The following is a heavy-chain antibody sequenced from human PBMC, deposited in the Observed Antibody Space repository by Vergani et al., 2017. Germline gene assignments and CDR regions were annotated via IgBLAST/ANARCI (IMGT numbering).Heavy chain of an antibody. J-gene: IGHJ4*02. CDR2: ISHDGSNK. CDR1: GFIFSTYG. V-gene: IGHV3-30*18. D-gene: IGHD3-10*01. Sequence: QVQLVESGGGVVQPGRSLRLSCAASGFIFSTYGMHWVRQAPGKGLEWVAVISHDGSNKYYADSVKGRFTISSDNSKNTLYLQMDSLRAEDTAVYYCAKDPLGSGSYYRFDYWGQGTLVTVSS. CDR3: AKDPLGSGSYYRFDY.